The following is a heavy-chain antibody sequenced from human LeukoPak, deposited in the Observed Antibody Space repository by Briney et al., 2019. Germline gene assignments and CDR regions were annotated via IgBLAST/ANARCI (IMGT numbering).Heavy chain of an antibody. V-gene: IGHV4-61*01. D-gene: IGHD4-17*01. Sequence: PSETLSLTCAVSGGSISSGSYSWSWIRQPPGKGLEYIGYIYYSGSTNCNPSLKSRVTISIDTSKNQFSLKLSSVTAADTAVYFCARGGPTVTSMYYWGQGTLVTVSS. J-gene: IGHJ4*02. CDR2: IYYSGST. CDR3: ARGGPTVTSMYY. CDR1: GGSISSGSYS.